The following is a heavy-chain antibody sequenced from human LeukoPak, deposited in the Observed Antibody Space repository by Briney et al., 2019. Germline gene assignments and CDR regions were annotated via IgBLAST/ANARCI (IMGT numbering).Heavy chain of an antibody. Sequence: ASVKVSCKASGYTFTSYGISWVRQAPGQGLEWMGWISAYNGNTNYAQKLQGRVTMTTDTSTSTAYMELRSLRSDDTAVYYCASAGNYYDSSGYYYYWGQGTLVTVSS. CDR3: ASAGNYYDSSGYYYY. CDR2: ISAYNGNT. CDR1: GYTFTSYG. V-gene: IGHV1-18*01. D-gene: IGHD3-22*01. J-gene: IGHJ4*02.